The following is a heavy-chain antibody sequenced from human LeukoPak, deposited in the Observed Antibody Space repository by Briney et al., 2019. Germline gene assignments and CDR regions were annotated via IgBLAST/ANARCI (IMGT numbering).Heavy chain of an antibody. V-gene: IGHV1-69*05. J-gene: IGHJ4*02. CDR1: GGAFSSYA. Sequence: SVKVSCKASGGAFSSYAISWVRQAPGQGLEWMGGIIPIFGTANYAQKFQGRVTITTDESTSTAYMELSSLRSEDTAVYYCARWDSYQYYFDYWGQGTLVTVSS. CDR2: IIPIFGTA. CDR3: ARWDSYQYYFDY. D-gene: IGHD5-18*01.